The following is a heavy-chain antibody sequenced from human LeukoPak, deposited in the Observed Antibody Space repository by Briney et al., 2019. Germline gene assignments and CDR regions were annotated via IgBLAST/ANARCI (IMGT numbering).Heavy chain of an antibody. CDR3: ARAYILTGHGRFDP. D-gene: IGHD3-9*01. V-gene: IGHV1-18*01. J-gene: IGHJ5*02. Sequence: ASVKVSCKASGYTFTSYGISWVRQAPGQGLEWMGWISAYNGNTNYAQKLQGRVTMTTDTSTSTAYMELRSLRSDDTAVYYCARAYILTGHGRFDPWGQGTLVTVSS. CDR1: GYTFTSYG. CDR2: ISAYNGNT.